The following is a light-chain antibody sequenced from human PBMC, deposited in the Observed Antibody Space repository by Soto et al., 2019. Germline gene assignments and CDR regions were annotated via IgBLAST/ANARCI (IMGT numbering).Light chain of an antibody. J-gene: IGKJ1*01. Sequence: EIVLTQSPGTLSLSPGERATLSCRASQRVSSSFLAWYQQKPGQAPRLLIYGASSRATGIPDRFSGSGSGTDFTLIISRLEAEDFAVYYCQQYGSASTFGQGTKVDIK. CDR3: QQYGSAST. CDR2: GAS. CDR1: QRVSSSF. V-gene: IGKV3-20*01.